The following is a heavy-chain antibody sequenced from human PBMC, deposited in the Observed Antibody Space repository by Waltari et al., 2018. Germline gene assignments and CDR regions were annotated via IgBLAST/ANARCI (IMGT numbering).Heavy chain of an antibody. CDR1: GYSFSDFY. D-gene: IGHD3-10*01. Sequence: QVELVQSGAEVKKPGASVKVSCKASGYSFSDFYVHWVRQAPGQGLEWMGRINPINGETNYAQKFQGRIVVTRDTATNTVVLELNSLTPDDTAVYFCSRRGGRVGGYYYYYMDVWGEGTTVSVSS. CDR3: SRRGGRVGGYYYYYMDV. J-gene: IGHJ6*03. CDR2: INPINGET. V-gene: IGHV1-2*06.